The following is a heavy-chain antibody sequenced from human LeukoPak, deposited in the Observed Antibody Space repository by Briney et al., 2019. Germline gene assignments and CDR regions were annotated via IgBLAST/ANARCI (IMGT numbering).Heavy chain of an antibody. Sequence: GGSLRLSCAASGFTFNSYWMHWVRQAPGKGLVWVSRISSDGRSTNYADSVKGRFTISRDNSKNTLYLQMNSLRVEDPAVYYCAREIPADIVVVVELGWFDPWGQGTLVSVSS. CDR2: ISSDGRST. D-gene: IGHD2-15*01. V-gene: IGHV3-74*01. CDR1: GFTFNSYW. CDR3: AREIPADIVVVVELGWFDP. J-gene: IGHJ5*02.